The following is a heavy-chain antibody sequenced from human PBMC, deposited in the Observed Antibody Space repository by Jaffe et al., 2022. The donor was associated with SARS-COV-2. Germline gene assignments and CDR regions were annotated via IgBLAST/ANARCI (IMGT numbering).Heavy chain of an antibody. CDR3: AKENGRYVMDV. Sequence: QVQLQESGPGLVTPSETLSLTCTVSGGSISSSYWSWIRQPPGKGLEWIGHINYSGSTNYNPSLKTRVTISVDASKYQFSLKVTSVTAADTAMYYCAKENGRYVMDVWGRGTAVTVAS. J-gene: IGHJ6*02. V-gene: IGHV4-59*01. D-gene: IGHD1-26*01. CDR2: INYSGST. CDR1: GGSISSSY.